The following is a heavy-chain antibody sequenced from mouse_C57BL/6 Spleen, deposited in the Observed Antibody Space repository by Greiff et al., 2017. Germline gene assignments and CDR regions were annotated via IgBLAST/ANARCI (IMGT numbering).Heavy chain of an antibody. CDR3: ARRGGYDSYYAMDY. CDR1: GYTFTDYN. D-gene: IGHD2-2*01. V-gene: IGHV1-22*01. J-gene: IGHJ4*01. Sequence: VHVKQSGPELVKPGASVKMSCKASGYTFTDYNMHWVKQSHGKSLEWIGYINPNNGGTSYNQKFKGKATLTVNKSSSTAYLELRSLTSEDSAVYYCARRGGYDSYYAMDYWGQGTSVTVSS. CDR2: INPNNGGT.